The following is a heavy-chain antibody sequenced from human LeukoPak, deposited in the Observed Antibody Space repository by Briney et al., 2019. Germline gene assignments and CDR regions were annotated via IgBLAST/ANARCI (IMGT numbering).Heavy chain of an antibody. J-gene: IGHJ4*02. Sequence: AGGSLRLSCAASGFTFSHYSMNWVRQAPGKGLEWISSISGTGLDTYYADSVKGRFTVSRDNSENTLFLHMNSLTDEDTALYYCAKEGQTVAGNGYFDSWGQGILVTVSS. CDR2: ISGTGLDT. D-gene: IGHD6-19*01. CDR1: GFTFSHYS. CDR3: AKEGQTVAGNGYFDS. V-gene: IGHV3-23*01.